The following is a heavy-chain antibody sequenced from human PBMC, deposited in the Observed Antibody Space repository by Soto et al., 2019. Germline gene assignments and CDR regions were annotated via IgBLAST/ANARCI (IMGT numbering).Heavy chain of an antibody. CDR3: ARVDRSGCTRNLLDW. D-gene: IGHD6-19*01. CDR1: GFSTIRGYY. Sequence: PSETLSLICGGCGFSTIRGYYWRSALPLSGEGLEWIVTIYHSGSSSYNPSLKSRVTISVDTSKKQFSLXLTSVTAADTDPYYCARVDRSGCTRNLLDWWGERTLVSVS. CDR2: IYHSGSS. V-gene: IGHV4-38-2*01. J-gene: IGHJ4*02.